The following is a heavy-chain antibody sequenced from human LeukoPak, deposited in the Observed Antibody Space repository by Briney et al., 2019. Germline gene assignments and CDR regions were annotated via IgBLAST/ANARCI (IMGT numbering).Heavy chain of an antibody. CDR3: ARASNWFDP. CDR1: GGAIGSVDYY. Sequence: SETLSLTCTVSGGAIGSVDYYWDWIRQPPGKGLEWIGSVYYSGSTYYNPSLKSRVTISVDTSKNQFSLKLSSVTAADTAVYYCARASNWFDPWGQGTLVTVSS. J-gene: IGHJ5*02. V-gene: IGHV4-30-4*08. CDR2: VYYSGST.